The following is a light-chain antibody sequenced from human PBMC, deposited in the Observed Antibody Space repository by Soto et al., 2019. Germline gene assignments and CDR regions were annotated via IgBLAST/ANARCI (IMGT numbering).Light chain of an antibody. CDR1: SSDVGGYNY. V-gene: IGLV2-14*01. J-gene: IGLJ1*01. Sequence: QSVLTQPASVSGSPGQSITISCTGTSSDVGGYNYVSWYQHHPGKAPNLVIYGVSNRPSGVSYRFSGSKSGNTASLTISGLQAEDEADYYCSSYTSTNTQVFGTGTKVTV. CDR2: GVS. CDR3: SSYTSTNTQV.